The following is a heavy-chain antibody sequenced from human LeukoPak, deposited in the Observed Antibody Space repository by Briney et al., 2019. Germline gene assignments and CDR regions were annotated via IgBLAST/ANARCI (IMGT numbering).Heavy chain of an antibody. CDR3: ARVYYDYVWGSYPYGAFDI. CDR1: GYSISSGYY. CDR2: IYHSGST. V-gene: IGHV4-38-2*02. Sequence: SETLSLTCTVSGYSISSGYYWGWIRQPPGKGLEWIGSIYHSGSTYYNPSLKSRVTISVDTSKNQFSLKLSSVTAADTAVYYCARVYYDYVWGSYPYGAFDIWGQGTMVTASS. D-gene: IGHD3-16*02. J-gene: IGHJ3*02.